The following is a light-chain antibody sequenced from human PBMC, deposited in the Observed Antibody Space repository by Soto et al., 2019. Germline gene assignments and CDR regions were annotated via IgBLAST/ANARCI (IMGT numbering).Light chain of an antibody. CDR1: STNIGAGYG. J-gene: IGLJ3*02. Sequence: QSVLTQPPSVSGAPGQRVSISCTGSSTNIGAGYGVHWYQQRPGTAPKLLIVGGTIRPSGVPDRFSASKSGNTASLTISGLQAEDEADYYCCSYAGSSTFVFGGGTKVTVL. V-gene: IGLV1-40*01. CDR2: GGT. CDR3: CSYAGSSTFV.